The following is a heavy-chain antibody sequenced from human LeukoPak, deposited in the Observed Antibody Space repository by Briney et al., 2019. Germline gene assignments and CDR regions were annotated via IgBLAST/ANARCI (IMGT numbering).Heavy chain of an antibody. V-gene: IGHV1-69*13. Sequence: SVRVSCKASGGTFSSYAISWVRQAPGQGLEWMGGIIPIFGTANYAQKFQGRVTITADESTSTAYMELSSLRSEDTVVYYCARDYSGPSSYWGQGTLVTVSS. CDR3: ARDYSGPSSY. CDR1: GGTFSSYA. J-gene: IGHJ4*02. CDR2: IIPIFGTA. D-gene: IGHD1-26*01.